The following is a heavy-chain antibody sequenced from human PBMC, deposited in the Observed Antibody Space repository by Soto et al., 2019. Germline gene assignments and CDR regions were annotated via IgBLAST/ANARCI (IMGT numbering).Heavy chain of an antibody. J-gene: IGHJ4*02. V-gene: IGHV1-69*05. CDR1: GGTFRNYA. CDR3: ARDRGSYALDY. Sequence: SVKVSCKASGGTFRNYAISWVRQAPGQGLEWMGGIVPFFGTTNYAQKLQGRVTMTTDTSTSTAYMELRSLRSDDTAVYYCARDRGSYALDYWGQGTLVTVSS. CDR2: IVPFFGTT. D-gene: IGHD1-26*01.